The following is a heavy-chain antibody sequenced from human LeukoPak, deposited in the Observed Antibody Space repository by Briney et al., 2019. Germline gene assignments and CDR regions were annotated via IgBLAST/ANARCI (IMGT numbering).Heavy chain of an antibody. CDR2: INTDGSST. V-gene: IGHV3-74*01. CDR3: ARGDLTDAFDI. Sequence: GGPLRLSCAASGFTFSSYWMHWVRQAPGKGLVWVSRINTDGSSTSYADSVKGRFTISRDNAKNTLYLQMNSLRAEDTAVYYCARGDLTDAFDIWGQGTMVTVSS. D-gene: IGHD4/OR15-4a*01. CDR1: GFTFSSYW. J-gene: IGHJ3*02.